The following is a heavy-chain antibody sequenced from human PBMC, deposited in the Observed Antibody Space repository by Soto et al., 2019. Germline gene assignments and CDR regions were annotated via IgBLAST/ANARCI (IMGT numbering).Heavy chain of an antibody. CDR1: GFNVSTNY. D-gene: IGHD3-10*01. J-gene: IGHJ1*01. CDR2: IYTGGST. V-gene: IGHV3-66*01. Sequence: VQLVESGGGLVQPGGSLRLSCAASGFNVSTNYMSWVRQAPGKGLEWVSVIYTGGSTYYADSVKGRFTISRDNSKNTVYLQMNSLRVEDTAIYYCAGGQYTGHFQHWGQGSLVTDSS. CDR3: AGGQYTGHFQH.